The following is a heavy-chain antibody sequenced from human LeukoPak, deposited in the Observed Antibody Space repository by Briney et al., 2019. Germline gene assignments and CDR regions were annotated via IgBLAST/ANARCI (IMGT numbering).Heavy chain of an antibody. Sequence: GRSLRLSCAASGFTLDDYAMHWVRHAPGKGLEWVSGISWNSGSIGYADSVKGRFTISRDNAKNSLYLQMNSLRAEDTALYYCAKDRVGLYGGNSEGYFDLWGRGTLVTVSS. CDR3: AKDRVGLYGGNSEGYFDL. J-gene: IGHJ2*01. CDR2: ISWNSGSI. D-gene: IGHD4-23*01. CDR1: GFTLDDYA. V-gene: IGHV3-9*01.